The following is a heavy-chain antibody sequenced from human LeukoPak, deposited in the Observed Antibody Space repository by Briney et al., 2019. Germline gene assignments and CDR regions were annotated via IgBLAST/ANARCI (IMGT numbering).Heavy chain of an antibody. CDR3: ARVMTTVTYYYFDY. D-gene: IGHD4-11*01. Sequence: GASVKVSCKTSGYRFTGYYLHWVRQAPGQGLEWMGWINPNSGNTNYAQKLQGRVTMTTDTSTSTAYMELRSLRSDDTAVYYCARVMTTVTYYYFDYWGQGTLVTVSS. J-gene: IGHJ4*02. CDR1: GYRFTGYY. CDR2: INPNSGNT. V-gene: IGHV1-18*04.